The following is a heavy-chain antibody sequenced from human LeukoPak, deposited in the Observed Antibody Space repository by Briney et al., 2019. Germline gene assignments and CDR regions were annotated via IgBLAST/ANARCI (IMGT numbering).Heavy chain of an antibody. CDR3: ASGWLGPYYMDV. V-gene: IGHV3-53*01. Sequence: PGGSLRLSCVVSGFTVSSNYMSWVRQAPGKGLEWVSVMYSAGFTYYADSVKGRFTISRDNAKNSLYLQMNSLRAEDTAVYYCASGWLGPYYMDVWGKGTTVTVSS. CDR2: MYSAGFT. CDR1: GFTVSSNY. D-gene: IGHD3-22*01. J-gene: IGHJ6*03.